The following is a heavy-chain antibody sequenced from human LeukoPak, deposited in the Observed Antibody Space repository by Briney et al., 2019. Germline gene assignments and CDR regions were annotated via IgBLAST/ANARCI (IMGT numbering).Heavy chain of an antibody. D-gene: IGHD1-26*01. CDR1: GGSISSANYY. J-gene: IGHJ3*02. CDR3: AKTRYSGTYLAAFDI. V-gene: IGHV4-39*01. CDR2: IA. Sequence: SETLSLTCSVSGGSISSANYYWGWIRQPPGKGLEWIGSIASYNPSLQRRVTISVDPSKNQFSLKLNSVTAADTALYYCAKTRYSGTYLAAFDIWGQGTMVTVSS.